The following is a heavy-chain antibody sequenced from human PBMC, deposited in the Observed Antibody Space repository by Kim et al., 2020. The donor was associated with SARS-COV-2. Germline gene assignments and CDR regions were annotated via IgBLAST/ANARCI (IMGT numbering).Heavy chain of an antibody. Sequence: GESLKISCKGSGYSFTSYWIDWVRQMPGKGLEWMGIIYPGDSDTRYSPSFQGQVTISADKSISTAYLQGSSLKASDTAMYYCASSNRRYYYYYYMDVWGKGTTVTVSS. D-gene: IGHD4-4*01. V-gene: IGHV5-51*01. CDR1: GYSFTSYW. CDR2: IYPGDSDT. J-gene: IGHJ6*03. CDR3: ASSNRRYYYYYYMDV.